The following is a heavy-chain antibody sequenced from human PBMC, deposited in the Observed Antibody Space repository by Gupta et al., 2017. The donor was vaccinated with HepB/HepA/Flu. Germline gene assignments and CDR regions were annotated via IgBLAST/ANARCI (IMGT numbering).Heavy chain of an antibody. V-gene: IGHV3-33*01. CDR2: IWYDGSNK. CDR3: ARGHYYDSSGGFDY. CDR1: GFTFSSYG. J-gene: IGHJ4*02. Sequence: QVQLVESGGGVVQPGRSLRLSCAASGFTFSSYGMHWVRQAPGKGLEWVAVIWYDGSNKYYADSVKGRFTISRDNSKNTLYLQMNSLRAEDTAVYYCARGHYYDSSGGFDYWGQGTLVTVSS. D-gene: IGHD3-22*01.